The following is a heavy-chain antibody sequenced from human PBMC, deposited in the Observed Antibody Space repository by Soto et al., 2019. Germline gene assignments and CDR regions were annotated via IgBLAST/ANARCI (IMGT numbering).Heavy chain of an antibody. D-gene: IGHD3-3*01. V-gene: IGHV4-34*01. CDR1: GGSFSGYY. CDR3: ARGRPYSTIFGVATRWFVP. J-gene: IGHJ5*02. CDR2: INHSGST. Sequence: VQLQQWGAGLLKPSETLSLTCAVYGGSFSGYYWSWIRQPPGKGLEWIGEINHSGSTNYNPSLKSRVTISVDTSKNQFSLKLSSVTAADTAVYYCARGRPYSTIFGVATRWFVPWGQGTLVTVSS.